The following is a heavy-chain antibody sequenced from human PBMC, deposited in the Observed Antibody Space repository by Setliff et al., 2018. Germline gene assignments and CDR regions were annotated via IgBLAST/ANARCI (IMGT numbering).Heavy chain of an antibody. CDR3: ARDNTMVGATDY. Sequence: SETLSLTCTVSGGSISSGTYYWSWIRQPAGKGLEWIGRLHTSGSIDYNPPLKSRVTISVDPSKNQFSLRLRSVTAADTAVYFCARDNTMVGATDYWGLGTLVTVSS. D-gene: IGHD1-26*01. CDR2: LHTSGSI. J-gene: IGHJ4*02. V-gene: IGHV4-61*02. CDR1: GGSISSGTYY.